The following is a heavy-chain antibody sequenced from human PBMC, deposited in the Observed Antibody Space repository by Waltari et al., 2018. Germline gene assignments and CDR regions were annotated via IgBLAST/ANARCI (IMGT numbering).Heavy chain of an antibody. J-gene: IGHJ4*02. V-gene: IGHV3-7*01. CDR1: GFTFTSYY. D-gene: IGHD3-3*01. CDR3: ARVAVEWLIDY. Sequence: EVQLVESGGGLVQPGGSLRISCAASGFTFTSYYMTWVRQAPGKGLEWVANMNQDGTEKFYLDSVKGRFTISRDNAKNSLYLQMNSLRVEDTAVYYCARVAVEWLIDYWGQGTLVTVSS. CDR2: MNQDGTEK.